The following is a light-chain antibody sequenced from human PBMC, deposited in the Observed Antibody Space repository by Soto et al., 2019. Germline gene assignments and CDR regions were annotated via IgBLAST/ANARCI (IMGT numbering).Light chain of an antibody. CDR2: WAS. CDR1: QSVLYSSNNKNY. V-gene: IGKV4-1*01. Sequence: DIVMTQSPDSLAVSLGERATINYKSSQSVLYSSNNKNYLVWYQQKPGQSPKLLIYWASTRASGVPDRFSGSGSGTDFTLTISSLQTEDVAVYYCQQHLYSWTFGQGTKVEIK. J-gene: IGKJ1*01. CDR3: QQHLYSWT.